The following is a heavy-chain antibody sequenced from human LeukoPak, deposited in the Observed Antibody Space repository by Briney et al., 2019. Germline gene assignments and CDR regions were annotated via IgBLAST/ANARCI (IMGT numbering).Heavy chain of an antibody. J-gene: IGHJ4*02. D-gene: IGHD2-15*01. CDR1: GYTFTRYD. Sequence: ASVKVSCKASGYTFTRYDINWVRQATGQGLEWMGWMNTKSGNTGHAQKFQGRVTITRDTSISTVYMELSSLRSEDTAVCFCARVDGSPDYWGQGTLVTVSS. CDR3: ARVDGSPDY. V-gene: IGHV1-8*03. CDR2: MNTKSGNT.